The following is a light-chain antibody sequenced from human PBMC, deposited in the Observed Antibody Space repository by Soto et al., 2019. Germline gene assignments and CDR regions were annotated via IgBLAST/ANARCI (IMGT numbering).Light chain of an antibody. V-gene: IGKV1-5*03. CDR1: QTISSW. CDR2: KAS. Sequence: DIQMTQSPSTLCGSVGDRVTITCRASQTISSWLALYQQKPGKAPKLLIYKASTLKSGVPSRFSGSGSGTEFTLTISSLQPDDFATYYCQQYKSYWAFGQGTKVDI. J-gene: IGKJ1*01. CDR3: QQYKSYWA.